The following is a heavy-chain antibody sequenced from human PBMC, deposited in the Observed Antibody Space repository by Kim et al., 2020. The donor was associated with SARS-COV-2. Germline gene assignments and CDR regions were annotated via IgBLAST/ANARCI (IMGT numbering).Heavy chain of an antibody. CDR3: ARDVPDYGSGTGSADYYYYGMDV. Sequence: SVKVSCKASGGTFSSYAISWVRQAPGQGLEWMGGIIPIFGTANYAQKFQGRVTITADESTSTAYMELSSLRSEDTAVYYCARDVPDYGSGTGSADYYYYGMDVWGQGTTVTVSS. J-gene: IGHJ6*02. V-gene: IGHV1-69*13. D-gene: IGHD3-10*01. CDR2: IIPIFGTA. CDR1: GGTFSSYA.